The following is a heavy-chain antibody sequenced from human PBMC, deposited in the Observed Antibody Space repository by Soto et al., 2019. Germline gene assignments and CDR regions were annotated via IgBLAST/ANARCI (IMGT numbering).Heavy chain of an antibody. Sequence: PGGSLRLSCAASGFTFSSYSMNWVRQAPGKGLEWVSSISSSSSYIYYADSVKGRFTISRDNAKNSLYLQMNSLRAEDTAVYYCARDQDDFWSGYYEAHDYWGQGTLVTSPQ. CDR2: ISSSSSYI. J-gene: IGHJ4*02. V-gene: IGHV3-21*01. CDR1: GFTFSSYS. CDR3: ARDQDDFWSGYYEAHDY. D-gene: IGHD3-3*01.